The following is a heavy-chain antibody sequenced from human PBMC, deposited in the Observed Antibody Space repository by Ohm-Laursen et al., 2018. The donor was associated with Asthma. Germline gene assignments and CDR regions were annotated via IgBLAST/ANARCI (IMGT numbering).Heavy chain of an antibody. D-gene: IGHD2-15*01. CDR2: IWYDGSNK. CDR3: ASSLSVDSDY. J-gene: IGHJ4*02. CDR1: GFTFSSYG. Sequence: RSLRLSCAASGFTFSSYGMHWVRQAPGKGLEWVAVIWYDGSNKYYADSVKGRFTISRDNSKNTLYLQMNSLRAEDTAVYYCASSLSVDSDYWGQGTLVTVSS. V-gene: IGHV3-33*01.